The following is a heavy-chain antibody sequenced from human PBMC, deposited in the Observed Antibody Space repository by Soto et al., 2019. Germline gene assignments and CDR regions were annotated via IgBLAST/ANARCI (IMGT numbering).Heavy chain of an antibody. V-gene: IGHV1-18*04. D-gene: IGHD2-15*01. CDR2: ISVYNGNT. Sequence: QVQLVQSGAEVKKPGASVKVSCKASGYTFRHYGISWVRQAPGQGLEWMGWISVYNGNTNYAQKLQGRVTMTTDTATRTAYMELRSLRSDDTAVYYCARVADTNPQDYWGQGTLVTVSS. CDR3: ARVADTNPQDY. J-gene: IGHJ4*02. CDR1: GYTFRHYG.